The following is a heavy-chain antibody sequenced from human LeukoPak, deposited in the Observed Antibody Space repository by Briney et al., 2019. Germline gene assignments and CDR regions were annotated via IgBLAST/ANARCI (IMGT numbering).Heavy chain of an antibody. V-gene: IGHV3-23*01. J-gene: IGHJ4*02. CDR3: AKDRGNTMVRGITAFDY. D-gene: IGHD3-10*01. CDR2: ISGSGGTT. Sequence: GGSLRLSCEASGFTFSSDAMSWVRQAPGKGLEWVSGISGSGGTTYYADSVKGRFTISRDNSKNTLYLQMNSLRAEDAAVYYCAKDRGNTMVRGITAFDYWGQGTLVTVSS. CDR1: GFTFSSDA.